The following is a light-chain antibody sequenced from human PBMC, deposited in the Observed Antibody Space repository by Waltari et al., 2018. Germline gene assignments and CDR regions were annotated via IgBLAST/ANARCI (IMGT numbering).Light chain of an antibody. CDR3: QHYRSLPVT. CDR1: ESFRRA. V-gene: IGKV3-20*01. Sequence: EIVLTQSPGTLSLSQGESATLSCRASESFRRALAWYQQRPGQAPRLLIYDASSRATGIPDRFSGSGSGTDFSLTISRLEPEDFALYYCQHYRSLPVTFGQGTKVEIK. CDR2: DAS. J-gene: IGKJ1*01.